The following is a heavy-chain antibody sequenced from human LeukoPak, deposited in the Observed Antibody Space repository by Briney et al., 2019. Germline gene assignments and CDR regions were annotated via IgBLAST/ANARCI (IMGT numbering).Heavy chain of an antibody. CDR2: INPDNGGT. J-gene: IGHJ4*02. CDR3: AREQSVRTVVTSEALDY. D-gene: IGHD4-23*01. CDR1: GYTFTYYY. Sequence: ASVKVSCKASGYTFTYYYIHWVRQAPGQGLDWMGWINPDNGGTNYAQKFQGRVTITADKSTSTAYMELSSLRSEDTAVYYCAREQSVRTVVTSEALDYWGQGTLVTVSS. V-gene: IGHV1-2*02.